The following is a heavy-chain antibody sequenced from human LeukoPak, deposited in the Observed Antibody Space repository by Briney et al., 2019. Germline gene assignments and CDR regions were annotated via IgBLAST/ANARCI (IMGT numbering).Heavy chain of an antibody. CDR1: GFTFSSYA. Sequence: GGSLRLSCAASGFTFSSYAMSWVRQAPGKGLEWVSSISGSGGSTYYADSVKGRFTISRDNSKNTLYLQMNSLRAEDTAVYYCAKDSSSWYYFDYWGQGTLVTVSS. CDR2: ISGSGGST. D-gene: IGHD6-13*01. J-gene: IGHJ4*02. CDR3: AKDSSSWYYFDY. V-gene: IGHV3-23*01.